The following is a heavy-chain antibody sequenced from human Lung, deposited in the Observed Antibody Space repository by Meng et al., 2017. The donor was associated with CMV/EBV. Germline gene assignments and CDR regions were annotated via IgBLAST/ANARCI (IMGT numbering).Heavy chain of an antibody. D-gene: IGHD2-15*01. J-gene: IGHJ5*02. CDR1: TFASYD. CDR3: ARSRPFHSTKWSSWLDP. V-gene: IGHV1-8*03. CDR2: MNPNSGNT. Sequence: TFASYDINWVRQATGQGPEWLGWMNPNSGNTGSAQKFLGRITITWDTAITTAYMELSRLRSEDTAVYYCARSRPFHSTKWSSWLDPWGQGTLVTVSS.